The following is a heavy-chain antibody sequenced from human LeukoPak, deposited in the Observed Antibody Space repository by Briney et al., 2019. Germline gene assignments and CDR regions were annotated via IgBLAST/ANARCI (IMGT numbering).Heavy chain of an antibody. CDR2: ISSSSSYI. CDR1: GFTFSSYS. J-gene: IGHJ6*03. Sequence: GSLRLSCAASGFTFSSYSMNWVRQAPGKGLEWVSSISSSSSYIYYAASVKGRFTISRDNAKNSLYLQMNSLRAEDTAVYYCARGRLAFYYYYMDVWGKGTTVTVSS. V-gene: IGHV3-21*01. CDR3: ARGRLAFYYYYMDV.